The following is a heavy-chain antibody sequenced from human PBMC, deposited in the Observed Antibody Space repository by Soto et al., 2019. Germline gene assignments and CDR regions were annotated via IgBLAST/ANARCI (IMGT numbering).Heavy chain of an antibody. D-gene: IGHD3-3*01. J-gene: IGHJ6*02. Sequence: EVQLVESGGGLVQPGGSLRLSCAASGFTFSSYSMNWVRQAPGKGLEWVSYISSSSSTIYYADSVKGRFTISRDNAKNSLDLQMNSLRDEDTAVYYCARRAGAYYDFWSGTKGEYGMDVWGQGTTVTVSS. V-gene: IGHV3-48*02. CDR2: ISSSSSTI. CDR3: ARRAGAYYDFWSGTKGEYGMDV. CDR1: GFTFSSYS.